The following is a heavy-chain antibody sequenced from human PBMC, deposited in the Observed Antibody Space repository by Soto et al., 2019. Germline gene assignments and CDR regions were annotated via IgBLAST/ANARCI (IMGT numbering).Heavy chain of an antibody. Sequence: SPRVSCSLSGFTFSSYGMLWDRQAPGKGLEWVALISYDGSNKYYADSVKGRFTISRDNSKNTLYLQMNSLRAEDTAVYYCAKDGKVEIVVVPAAIYDYYYGMDVWGQGTKVTVSS. D-gene: IGHD2-2*01. CDR2: ISYDGSNK. J-gene: IGHJ6*02. V-gene: IGHV3-30*18. CDR3: AKDGKVEIVVVPAAIYDYYYGMDV. CDR1: GFTFSSYG.